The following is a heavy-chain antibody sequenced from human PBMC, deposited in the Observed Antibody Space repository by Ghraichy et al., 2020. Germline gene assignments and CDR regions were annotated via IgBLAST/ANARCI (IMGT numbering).Heavy chain of an antibody. V-gene: IGHV3-11*01. CDR2: ISSSGSTI. Sequence: GESLNISCAASGFTFSDYYMSWIRQAPGKGLEWVSYISSSGSTIYYADSVKGRFTISRDNAKNSLYLQMNSLRAEDTAVYYCASRYCSSTSCPASYYYYYYCMDVWGQGTTVTVSS. CDR1: GFTFSDYY. D-gene: IGHD2-2*01. J-gene: IGHJ6*02. CDR3: ASRYCSSTSCPASYYYYYYCMDV.